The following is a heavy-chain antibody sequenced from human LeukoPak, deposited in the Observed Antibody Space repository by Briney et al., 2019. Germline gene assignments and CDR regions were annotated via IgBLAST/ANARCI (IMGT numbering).Heavy chain of an antibody. CDR3: ARGGGTARRYYYDYGIDV. V-gene: IGHV4-4*07. J-gene: IGHJ6*02. Sequence: SETLSLTRTVSGVSISSYYWSWIRPPAGKELEGIGRIYTSGSTNYNPSLKSRVTMSVDTPKNQFSLKLSSVTAADTAVYYCARGGGTARRYYYDYGIDVWGQGTTVTVSS. CDR2: IYTSGST. D-gene: IGHD6-6*01. CDR1: GVSISSYY.